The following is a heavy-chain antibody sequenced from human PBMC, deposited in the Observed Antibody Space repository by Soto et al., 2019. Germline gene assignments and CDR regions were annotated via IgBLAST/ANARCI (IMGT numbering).Heavy chain of an antibody. V-gene: IGHV1-69*01. Sequence: QVQLVQSGAEVKKPGSSVKVSCKVSGGTFSNYAISWVRQAPGQGLEWMGGIVPMFGSANYAQRFKGRVTISADESTTTVYMELSSLRSDDTAVYYCATPLNIVLVVYSTWDYYYGMDVWGQGTTVTVSS. D-gene: IGHD2-8*01. CDR2: IVPMFGSA. CDR1: GGTFSNYA. J-gene: IGHJ6*02. CDR3: ATPLNIVLVVYSTWDYYYGMDV.